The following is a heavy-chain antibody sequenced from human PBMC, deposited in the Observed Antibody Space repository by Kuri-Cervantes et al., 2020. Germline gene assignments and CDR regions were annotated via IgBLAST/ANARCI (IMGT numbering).Heavy chain of an antibody. D-gene: IGHD2/OR15-2a*01. J-gene: IGHJ4*02. Sequence: SETLSLTCTVSGGSISSYYWSWIRQPPGKGLEWIGYIYYSGSTNYNPSLKSRVTISVDTSKNQFSLKLSSVTAADTAVYYCARGRRTTGGGDYWGQGTLVTVSS. CDR1: GGSISSYY. V-gene: IGHV4-59*12. CDR2: IYYSGST. CDR3: ARGRRTTGGGDY.